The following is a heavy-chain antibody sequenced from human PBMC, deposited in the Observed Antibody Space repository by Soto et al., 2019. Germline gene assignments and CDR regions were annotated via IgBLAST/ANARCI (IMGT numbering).Heavy chain of an antibody. CDR1: GYTFSGFG. CDR3: ARDHYGTGSPPRF. CDR2: ISAYSGNT. V-gene: IGHV1-18*01. J-gene: IGHJ4*02. Sequence: ASVKVSCKASGYTFSGFGISWVRQAPGQGLEWMGWISAYSGNTKYAQKLQARVSMTTDTSTTTAYMELASLKSDDTAVYYCARDHYGTGSPPRFWGQGTLVTVSS. D-gene: IGHD3-10*01.